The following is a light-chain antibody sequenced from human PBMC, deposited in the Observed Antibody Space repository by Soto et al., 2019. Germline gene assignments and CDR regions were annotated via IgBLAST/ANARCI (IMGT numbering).Light chain of an antibody. Sequence: AIQLTQSPSSLSASVGDRVTITCRASQGISSALAWYQQKPGKTPKLLIYDASSLESGVPSRFSGSGSGTDFTLTISSLQPEDFASYYCQQFNSYPLTFGQGTRLEIK. V-gene: IGKV1-13*02. CDR2: DAS. CDR3: QQFNSYPLT. CDR1: QGISSA. J-gene: IGKJ5*01.